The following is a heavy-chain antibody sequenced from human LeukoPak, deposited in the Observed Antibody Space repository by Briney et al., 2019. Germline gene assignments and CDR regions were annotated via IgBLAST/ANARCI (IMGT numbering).Heavy chain of an antibody. CDR3: TPELDGSGSYYAFDI. V-gene: IGHV3-73*01. J-gene: IGHJ3*02. Sequence: GGSLRLSCAASGFTFSGSAMHWVRQASGKGLEWVGRIRSKANSYATAYAASVKGRFTISRDDSKNTAYLQMNSLKTEDTAVYYCTPELDGSGSYYAFDIWGQGTMVTVSS. D-gene: IGHD3-10*01. CDR2: IRSKANSYAT. CDR1: GFTFSGSA.